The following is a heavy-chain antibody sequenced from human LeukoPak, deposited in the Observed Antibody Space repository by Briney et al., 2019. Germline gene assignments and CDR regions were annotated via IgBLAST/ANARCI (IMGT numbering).Heavy chain of an antibody. J-gene: IGHJ5*02. CDR1: GGSISSSSYY. D-gene: IGHD4-17*01. CDR3: ARKEDYGDNWFDP. CDR2: IYYSGST. Sequence: PSETLSLTCTVSGGSISSSSYYWGWIRQPPGEGLEWIGSIYYSGSTYYNPSLKSRVTISVDRSKNQFSLKLSSVTAADTAVYYCARKEDYGDNWFDPWGQGTLVTVSS. V-gene: IGHV4-39*07.